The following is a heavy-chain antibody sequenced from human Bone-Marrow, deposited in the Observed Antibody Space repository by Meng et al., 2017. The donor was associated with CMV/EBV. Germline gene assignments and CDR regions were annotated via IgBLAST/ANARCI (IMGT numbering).Heavy chain of an antibody. CDR1: GFTLSYYS. D-gene: IGHD2-15*01. CDR2: ISGGSTYI. Sequence: GSLKISCAASGFTLSYYSMNWIRQAPGKGLEWVSSISGGSTYIYYVDSVKGRFTISRDNAKNPLHLRMNSLRAEDTAVYYCASWSPESHGMDVWGQGTTVTVSS. V-gene: IGHV3-21*01. J-gene: IGHJ6*02. CDR3: ASWSPESHGMDV.